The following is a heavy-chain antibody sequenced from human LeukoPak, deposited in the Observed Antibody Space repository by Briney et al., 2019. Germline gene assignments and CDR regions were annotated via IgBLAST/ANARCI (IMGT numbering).Heavy chain of an antibody. J-gene: IGHJ6*03. CDR1: GFTFSDYY. CDR3: ARDYNSAGGYYYYMDV. D-gene: IGHD6-25*01. V-gene: IGHV3-11*04. CDR2: ISSSGDSTI. Sequence: GGSLRLSCAASGFTFSDYYMSWIRQAPGKGLEWVSYISSSGDSTIYYADSVKGRFTISRDNAKNSLYLQINSLRAEDTAVYYCARDYNSAGGYYYYMDVWGKGTTVTVSS.